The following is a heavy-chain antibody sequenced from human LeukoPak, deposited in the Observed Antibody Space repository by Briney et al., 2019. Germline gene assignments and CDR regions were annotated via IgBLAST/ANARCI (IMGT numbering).Heavy chain of an antibody. CDR1: GFTLSSYS. Sequence: GGALTLSCAASGFTLSSYSMNELRQAPGKGREWVSSISISSSYIYYADSVKGRFTISRDNAKNSLYLQINSLKAEDTAVYYCGTYLIRVRHGFGILWGQGTVVTVSS. D-gene: IGHD3-10*01. CDR3: GTYLIRVRHGFGIL. CDR2: ISISSSYI. V-gene: IGHV3-21*04. J-gene: IGHJ4*02.